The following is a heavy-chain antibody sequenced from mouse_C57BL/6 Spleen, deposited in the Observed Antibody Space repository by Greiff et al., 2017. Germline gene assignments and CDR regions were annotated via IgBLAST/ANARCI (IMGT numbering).Heavy chain of an antibody. CDR3: TDSSGYPHYAMDY. CDR2: IDPETGGT. Sequence: QVQPKEPGAELVRPGASVTLSCKASGYTFTDYEMHWVKQTPVHGLEWIGAIDPETGGTAYNQKFKGKAILTADKSSSTAYMELRSLTSEDSAVYYCTDSSGYPHYAMDYWGQGTSVTVSS. V-gene: IGHV1-15*01. CDR1: GYTFTDYE. D-gene: IGHD3-2*02. J-gene: IGHJ4*01.